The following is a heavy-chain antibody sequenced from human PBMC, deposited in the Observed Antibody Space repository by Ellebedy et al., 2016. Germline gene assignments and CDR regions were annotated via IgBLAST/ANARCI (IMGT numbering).Heavy chain of an antibody. CDR1: GGSISSYY. D-gene: IGHD3-3*01. Sequence: GSLRLXXTVSGGSISSYYWSWIRQPPGKGLEWIGYIYYSGSTNYNPSLKSRVTISVDTSKNQFSLKLNSVTAADTAVYYCARGRFWAFEIWGQGTMVTVS. J-gene: IGHJ3*02. V-gene: IGHV4-59*12. CDR3: ARGRFWAFEI. CDR2: IYYSGST.